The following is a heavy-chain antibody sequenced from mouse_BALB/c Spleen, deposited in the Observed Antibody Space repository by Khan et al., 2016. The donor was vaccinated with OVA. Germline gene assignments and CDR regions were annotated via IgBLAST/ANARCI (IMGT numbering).Heavy chain of an antibody. J-gene: IGHJ2*01. D-gene: IGHD2-13*01. Sequence: EVQLQESGPGLVKPSQSLSLTCTVTGYSITSDYAWTWIRQFPGDKLEWMGYISYSGSTSYNPSLKSRISITRDQSKNRLFLQLNSVTTKDTATYDCSVIRFYYCDSFFDFWGQGTTLTVSS. CDR2: ISYSGST. CDR3: SVIRFYYCDSFFDF. CDR1: GYSITSDYA. V-gene: IGHV3-2*02.